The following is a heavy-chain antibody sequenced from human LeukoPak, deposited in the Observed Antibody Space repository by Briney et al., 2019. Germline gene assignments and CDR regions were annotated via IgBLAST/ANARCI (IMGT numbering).Heavy chain of an antibody. V-gene: IGHV1-2*04. CDR3: ARGTPEGYYYGMDV. CDR1: GYTFTGYY. J-gene: IGHJ6*02. CDR2: INPNSGGT. Sequence: ASVKVSCKASGYTFTGYYMHWVRQAPGQGLEWMGWINPNSGGTNYAQKFQGWVTMTRDTPISTAYMELSRLRSDDTAVYYCARGTPEGYYYGMDVWGQGTTVTVSS.